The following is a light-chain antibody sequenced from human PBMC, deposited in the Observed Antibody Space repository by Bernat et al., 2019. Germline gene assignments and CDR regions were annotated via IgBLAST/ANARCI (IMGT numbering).Light chain of an antibody. CDR1: QSIRND. J-gene: IGKJ1*01. CDR3: LPGWHATWT. CDR2: AAA. Sequence: GDRVTITCMASQSIRNDLTWYQQKSGKAPRRLIYAAATLESGVPTRFSGSGSGTEFTLTISSLQPEDVAVYFCLPGWHATWTFGQGTKFEIK. V-gene: IGKV1-17*01.